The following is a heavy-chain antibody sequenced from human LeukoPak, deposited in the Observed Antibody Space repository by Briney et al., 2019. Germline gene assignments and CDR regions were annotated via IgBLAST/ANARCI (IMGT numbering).Heavy chain of an antibody. V-gene: IGHV1-2*02. J-gene: IGHJ1*01. CDR1: GYTFTGYY. CDR3: ARGGRGVIAAADAEYFQH. CDR2: INPNSGGT. Sequence: ASVKVSCKASGYTFTGYYMHWVRQAPGQGLEWMGWINPNSGGTNYAQKFQGRVTMTRDRSISTAYMELSRLRSDDTAVYCCARGGRGVIAAADAEYFQHWGQGTLVTVSS. D-gene: IGHD6-13*01.